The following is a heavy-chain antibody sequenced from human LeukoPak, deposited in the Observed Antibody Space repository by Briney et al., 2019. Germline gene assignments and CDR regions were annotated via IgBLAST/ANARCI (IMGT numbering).Heavy chain of an antibody. J-gene: IGHJ4*02. CDR1: GFTFGDYA. D-gene: IGHD6-19*01. CDR2: IRSKAYGGTT. V-gene: IGHV3-49*03. CDR3: TRDVGPSYSSGRFRY. Sequence: GGSLRLSCTASGFTFGDYAMSWFRQAPGKGLEWVGFIRSKAYGGTTEYAASVKGRFTISRDDSKSIASLQMNSLKTEDTAVYYCTRDVGPSYSSGRFRYWGQGTLVTVSS.